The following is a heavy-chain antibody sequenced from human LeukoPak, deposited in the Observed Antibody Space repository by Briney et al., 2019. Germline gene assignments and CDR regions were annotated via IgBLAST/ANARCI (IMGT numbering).Heavy chain of an antibody. J-gene: IGHJ6*02. V-gene: IGHV3-7*03. Sequence: PGGSLRLSCAASGFTFSRYWMSWVRQAPGKGLEWVANIKQDGGEKYCVDSVKGRFTISRDNAKNSLYLQMNSLRTEDTAVYYCARDGRATSWLGTYYYYYYGMDVWGQGTTVTVSS. CDR2: IKQDGGEK. CDR1: GFTFSRYW. CDR3: ARDGRATSWLGTYYYYYYGMDV. D-gene: IGHD6-19*01.